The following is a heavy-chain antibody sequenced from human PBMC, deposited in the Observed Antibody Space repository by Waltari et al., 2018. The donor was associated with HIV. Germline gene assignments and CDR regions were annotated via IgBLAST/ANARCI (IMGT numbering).Heavy chain of an antibody. J-gene: IGHJ4*02. CDR2: ISGGGEST. Sequence: EVQLLECGGGLVQPGGSLRLSWAGSRFSVMNQAMWWASKAPGKGLEWVSAISGGGESTFYADSVKVRFTISRDNSKNTLYLQMSSLRAEDTALYYCAKRSHIDNGWGHFDSWGQGTLVTVSS. V-gene: IGHV3-23*01. CDR3: AKRSHIDNGWGHFDS. D-gene: IGHD6-19*01. CDR1: RFSVMNQA.